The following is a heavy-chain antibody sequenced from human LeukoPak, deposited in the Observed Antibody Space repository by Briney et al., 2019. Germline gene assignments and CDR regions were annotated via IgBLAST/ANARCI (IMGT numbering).Heavy chain of an antibody. CDR2: IYYSGST. Sequence: PSETLSLTCTVSGGSISSSSYYWGWIRQPPGKGLEWIGSIYYSGSTYYNPSLKSRVTISVDTSKNQFSLKLSSVTAADTAVYYCASLIIVVVKAAHDAFDIWGQGTMVTVSS. V-gene: IGHV4-39*07. J-gene: IGHJ3*02. D-gene: IGHD2-21*01. CDR3: ASLIIVVVKAAHDAFDI. CDR1: GGSISSSSYY.